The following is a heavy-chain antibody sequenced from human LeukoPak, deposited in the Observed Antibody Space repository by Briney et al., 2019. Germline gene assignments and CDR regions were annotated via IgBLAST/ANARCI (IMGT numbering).Heavy chain of an antibody. V-gene: IGHV1-2*02. CDR3: ARGGYDFWSGYSIDY. CDR1: GYTFTGYY. CDR2: INPNSGGT. D-gene: IGHD3-3*01. Sequence: ASVKVSCKASGYTFTGYYMHWVRQAPGQGLEWMGWINPNSGGTNYAQKVQGRVTMTRDTSISTAYMELSRLRSDDTAVYYCARGGYDFWSGYSIDYWGQGTLVTVSS. J-gene: IGHJ4*02.